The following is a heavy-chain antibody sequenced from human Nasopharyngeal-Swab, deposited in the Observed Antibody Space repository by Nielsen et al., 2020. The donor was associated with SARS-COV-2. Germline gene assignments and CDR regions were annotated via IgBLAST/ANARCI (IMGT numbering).Heavy chain of an antibody. CDR1: GFTLSSNS. V-gene: IGHV3-48*01. CDR3: ARDGSGYYLDY. CDR2: ISSSSSTK. Sequence: GESLKISCAASGFTLSSNSMNWVRQAPGKGLEWVSYISSSSSTKYNADSVKGRFTISRDNAKNSLYLQMNSLRAEDTAVYYCARDGSGYYLDYWGQGTLVTVSS. J-gene: IGHJ4*02. D-gene: IGHD3-3*01.